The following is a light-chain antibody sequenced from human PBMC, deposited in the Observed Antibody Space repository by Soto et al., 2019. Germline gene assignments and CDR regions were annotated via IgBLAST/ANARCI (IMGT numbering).Light chain of an antibody. CDR1: KLGDKY. CDR2: QDT. CDR3: QAWDSVTVV. V-gene: IGLV3-1*01. Sequence: SYELTQPPSVSVSPGQTASITCSGDKLGDKYTCWYQQKPGQSXXLVIYQDTKRXSGXXXRFSGXNXXXXXXLXISGTQAMDEADYYCQAWDSVTVVFGGGTKVTVL. J-gene: IGLJ2*01.